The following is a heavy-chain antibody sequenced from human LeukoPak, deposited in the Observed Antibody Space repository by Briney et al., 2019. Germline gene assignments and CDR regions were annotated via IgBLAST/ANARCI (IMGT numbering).Heavy chain of an antibody. CDR3: ARGTSGWYYYYYGMDV. CDR1: DYTFTSYG. J-gene: IGHJ6*02. CDR2: ISAYNGNT. Sequence: ASVKVSCKASDYTFTSYGISWVRQAPGQGLEWMGWISAYNGNTNYAQKLQGRVTMTTDTSTSTAYMELRSLRSDDTAVYYCARGTSGWYYYYYGMDVWGQGTTVTVSS. V-gene: IGHV1-18*01. D-gene: IGHD6-19*01.